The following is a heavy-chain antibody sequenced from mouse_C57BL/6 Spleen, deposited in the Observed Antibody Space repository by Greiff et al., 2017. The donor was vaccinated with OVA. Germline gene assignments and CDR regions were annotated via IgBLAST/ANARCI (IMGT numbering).Heavy chain of an antibody. CDR3: TRWNWVDY. CDR2: IDPETGGT. CDR1: GYTFTDYE. Sequence: VQLQQSGAELVRPGASVTLSCKASGYTFTDYEMHWVKQTPVHGLEWIGAIDPETGGTAYNQKFKGKAILSADKSSSTAYMELRSLTSEDSAVYYCTRWNWVDYWGQGTTLTVSS. V-gene: IGHV1-15*01. D-gene: IGHD4-1*01. J-gene: IGHJ2*01.